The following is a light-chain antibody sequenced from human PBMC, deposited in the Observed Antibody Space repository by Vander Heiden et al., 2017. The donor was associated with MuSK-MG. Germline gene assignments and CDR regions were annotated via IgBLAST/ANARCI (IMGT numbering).Light chain of an antibody. CDR1: QSISSW. CDR2: KAS. CDR3: QRDNSYPWT. J-gene: IGKJ1*01. Sequence: DTQMTQSPSTLSASVGDRVTITCRASQSISSWLAWYQQKPGKAPKLLIYKASSLESGVPSTLSGSGSGTEFTLTISSLQPDDFATYYCQRDNSYPWTFGQGTKVEIK. V-gene: IGKV1-5*03.